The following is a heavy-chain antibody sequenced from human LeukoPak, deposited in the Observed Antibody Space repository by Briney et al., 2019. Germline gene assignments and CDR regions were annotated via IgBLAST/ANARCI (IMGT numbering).Heavy chain of an antibody. D-gene: IGHD3-10*01. CDR1: GYTFTSYY. Sequence: ASVKVSCKASGYTFTSYYMHWVRQAPGQGLEWMGIINPSGGSTSYAQKFQGRVTMTRDMSTSTVYMELSSLRSEDTAVYYCARVNPPNYYGSGSYYFLNYWGQGTLVTVSS. V-gene: IGHV1-46*01. CDR3: ARVNPPNYYGSGSYYFLNY. J-gene: IGHJ4*02. CDR2: INPSGGST.